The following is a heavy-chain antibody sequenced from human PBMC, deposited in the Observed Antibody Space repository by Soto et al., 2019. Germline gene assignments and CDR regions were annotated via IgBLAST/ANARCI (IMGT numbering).Heavy chain of an antibody. J-gene: IGHJ5*02. CDR2: IYWNDDK. V-gene: IGHV2-5*01. CDR3: ARNEYSSSRSNWFDP. CDR1: GFSLSTSGVG. Sequence: SGPTLVNPTQTLTLTCTFSGFSLSTSGVGVGWIRQPPGKALEWLALIYWNDDKRYSPSLKSRLTITKDTSKNQVVLTMTNMDPVDTATYYCARNEYSSSRSNWFDPCGQGTLVTVSS. D-gene: IGHD6-6*01.